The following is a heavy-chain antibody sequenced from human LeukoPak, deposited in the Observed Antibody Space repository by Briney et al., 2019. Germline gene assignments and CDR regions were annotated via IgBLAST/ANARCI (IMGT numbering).Heavy chain of an antibody. J-gene: IGHJ4*02. Sequence: ASVKVSCKASGGTFSSYAISWVRQAPGQGLEWMGRIIPILGIANYAQKFQGRVTITADKSTSTAYMELSSLRSEDTAVYYCARGSRYCSSTSYYWGYYFDYWGQGTLVTVSS. CDR3: ARGSRYCSSTSYYWGYYFDY. CDR1: GGTFSSYA. CDR2: IIPILGIA. D-gene: IGHD2-2*01. V-gene: IGHV1-69*04.